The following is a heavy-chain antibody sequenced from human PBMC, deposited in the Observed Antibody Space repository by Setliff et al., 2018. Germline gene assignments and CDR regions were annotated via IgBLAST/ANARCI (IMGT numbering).Heavy chain of an antibody. V-gene: IGHV1-2*04. CDR3: ARGRDFWSGYLVY. J-gene: IGHJ4*02. CDR1: GYTFTGYY. Sequence: ASVKVSCKASGYTFTGYYMHWVRQAPGQGLEWMGWINPNSGGANYAQKFQGWVTMTRDTSISTAYMELSRLRSDDTAVYYCARGRDFWSGYLVYWGQGTLVTVSS. CDR2: INPNSGGA. D-gene: IGHD3-3*01.